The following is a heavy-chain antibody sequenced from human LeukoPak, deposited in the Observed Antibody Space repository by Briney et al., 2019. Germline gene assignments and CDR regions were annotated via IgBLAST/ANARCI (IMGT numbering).Heavy chain of an antibody. CDR3: ARVPNGSGSYNLDY. CDR1: GYTFTGYY. D-gene: IGHD3-10*01. Sequence: GASVKVSCKASGYTFTGYYMHWVRQAPGQGLEWMGWINPNSGGTNYAQKFQGRVTMTRDTSISTAYMELSRLRSDDTAVYYCARVPNGSGSYNLDYWGQGTLVTVSS. J-gene: IGHJ4*02. CDR2: INPNSGGT. V-gene: IGHV1-2*02.